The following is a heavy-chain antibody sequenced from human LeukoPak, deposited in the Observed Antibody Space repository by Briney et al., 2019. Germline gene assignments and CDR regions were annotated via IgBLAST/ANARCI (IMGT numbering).Heavy chain of an antibody. CDR2: IYTSGST. D-gene: IGHD6-19*01. V-gene: IGHV4-61*02. CDR1: GGSISSGSYY. J-gene: IGHJ6*03. CDR3: ARAPGSAYYPYYYMDV. Sequence: SQTLSLTCTVSGGSISSGSYYWSWIRQPAGKGLEWIGRIYTSGSTNYNPSLKSRVTISVDTSKNQFSLNLNSVTAADTAEYYCARAPGSAYYPYYYMDVWGKGTTVTVSS.